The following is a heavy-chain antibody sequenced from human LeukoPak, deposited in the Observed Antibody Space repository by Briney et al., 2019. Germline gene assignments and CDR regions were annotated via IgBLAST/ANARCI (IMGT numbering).Heavy chain of an antibody. D-gene: IGHD3-10*01. CDR3: AREVITPYYYYGMDV. J-gene: IGHJ6*02. CDR2: IKQDGSEK. CDR1: GFTFSSYW. Sequence: GGSLRLSCAASGFTFSSYWMSWVRQAPGKGLEWVANIKQDGSEKYYVDSVKGRFTISRDNAKNSLYLQMNSLRAEDTAVYYCAREVITPYYYYGMDVWGQGTTVTVSS. V-gene: IGHV3-7*01.